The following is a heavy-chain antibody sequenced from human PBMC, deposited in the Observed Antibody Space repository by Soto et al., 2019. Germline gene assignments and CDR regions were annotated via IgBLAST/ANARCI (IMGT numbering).Heavy chain of an antibody. J-gene: IGHJ4*02. CDR1: GGTFSSYT. V-gene: IGHV1-69*02. CDR2: IIPILAIA. D-gene: IGHD4-17*01. Sequence: QVQLVQSGAEVKKPGSSVKVSCKASGGTFSSYTINWVRQAPGQGLEWMGRIIPILAIANYAQKFQGRVTITADKSTSTAYMELNSLRSEDTAVYYCEREDVPHGDYDYYFDYWGQGTLVTVSS. CDR3: EREDVPHGDYDYYFDY.